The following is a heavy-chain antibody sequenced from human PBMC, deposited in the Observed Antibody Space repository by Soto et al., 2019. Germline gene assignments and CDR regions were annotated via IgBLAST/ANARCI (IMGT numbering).Heavy chain of an antibody. D-gene: IGHD6-19*01. Sequence: VQLVESGGGVVQPGRSLRLSCAASGFTFSDYAMHLVRQAPGKGLVWVAVVSHDGRNTHYSDSVKGRFTISRDSSKNTVSLEMTSLRAEDTAVYYCAKGGRQWLVTSDFNYWGQGALVTVSS. CDR3: AKGGRQWLVTSDFNY. V-gene: IGHV3-30*18. CDR1: GFTFSDYA. CDR2: VSHDGRNT. J-gene: IGHJ4*02.